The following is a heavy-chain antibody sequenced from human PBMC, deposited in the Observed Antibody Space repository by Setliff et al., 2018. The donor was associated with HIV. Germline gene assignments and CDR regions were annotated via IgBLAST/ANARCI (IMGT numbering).Heavy chain of an antibody. CDR3: ARDRHSSGLGSYGP. V-gene: IGHV4-4*07. J-gene: IGHJ5*02. D-gene: IGHD3-10*01. CDR1: GGSFGVYR. CDR2: IDSSGTT. Sequence: SETLSLTCTISGGSFGVYRWSWIRQSAGRGLEWIGRIDSSGTTDYKPALRGRVAISVDTSRNQFSLRVTSVTAADTAVYFCARDRHSSGLGSYGPWGPGILVTVSS.